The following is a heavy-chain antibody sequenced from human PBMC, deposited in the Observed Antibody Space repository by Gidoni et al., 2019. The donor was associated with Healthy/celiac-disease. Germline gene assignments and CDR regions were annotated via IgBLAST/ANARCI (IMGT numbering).Heavy chain of an antibody. Sequence: QVQLVQSGADVKKPGASVTVSCKASGHTLNGHYMHWVRQAPGQGLEWMGWLHPNSVGTNYAHMFQGWVTMTSDTSISTAYMKLSRLRSDDTAVYYCARVRCELRQGPSYYGMDVCGQGTTVTVSS. CDR2: LHPNSVGT. D-gene: IGHD1-26*01. CDR3: ARVRCELRQGPSYYGMDV. CDR1: GHTLNGHY. V-gene: IGHV1-2*04. J-gene: IGHJ6*02.